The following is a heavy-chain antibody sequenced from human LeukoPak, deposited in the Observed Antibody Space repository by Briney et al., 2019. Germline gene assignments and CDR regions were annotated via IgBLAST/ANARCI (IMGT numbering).Heavy chain of an antibody. V-gene: IGHV3-30*03. CDR2: VSYDESNK. D-gene: IGHD3-22*01. J-gene: IGHJ4*02. CDR3: ARDGGGPNYYDSSGYCDY. CDR1: GFTFSRHG. Sequence: GGSLRLSCAASGFTFSRHGMQWVRQAPGKGLEWVAAVSYDESNKYYADSVKGRFTISRDNAKNSLYLQMNSLRAEDTAVYYCARDGGGPNYYDSSGYCDYWGQGTLVTVSS.